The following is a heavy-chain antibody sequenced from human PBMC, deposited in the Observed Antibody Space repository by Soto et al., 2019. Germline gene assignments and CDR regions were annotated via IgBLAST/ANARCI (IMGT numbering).Heavy chain of an antibody. CDR3: TRSITIFGVVIHYYYYGMDV. CDR1: GFTFGDYA. D-gene: IGHD3-3*01. CDR2: IRSKAYGGTT. V-gene: IGHV3-49*05. J-gene: IGHJ6*02. Sequence: KPGGSLRLSCTASGFTFGDYAMSWFRQAPGKGLEWVGFIRSKAYGGTTEYAASVKGRFTISRDDSKSIAYLQMNSLKTEDTAVYYCTRSITIFGVVIHYYYYGMDVWGQGTTVTVSS.